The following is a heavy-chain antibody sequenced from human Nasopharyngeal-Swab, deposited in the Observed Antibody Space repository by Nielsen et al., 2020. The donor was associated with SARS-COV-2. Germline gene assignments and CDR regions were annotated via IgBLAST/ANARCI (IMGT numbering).Heavy chain of an antibody. J-gene: IGHJ3*02. CDR1: GSSFSSGYY. CDR3: ARVPITVIIGDAFDI. D-gene: IGHD3-22*01. Sequence: GSLRLSCTVSGSSFSSGYYWGWIRQHPGKGLEWIGSIYHSGSTYYNPSLKSRVTISVDTSKNQFSLKLSSVTAADTAVYYCARVPITVIIGDAFDIWGQGTMVTVSS. V-gene: IGHV4-38-2*02. CDR2: IYHSGST.